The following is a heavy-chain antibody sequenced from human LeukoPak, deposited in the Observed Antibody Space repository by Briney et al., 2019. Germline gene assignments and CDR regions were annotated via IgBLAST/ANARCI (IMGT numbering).Heavy chain of an antibody. CDR1: GYTFTSYY. CDR3: ARVATMIVVVTPIDAFDI. Sequence: ASVKVSCKASGYTFTSYYMHWVRQAPGQGLEWMGIINPSGGSTSYAQKFHGRVTMTRDTSTSTVYMELSSMRSEDTTVYYCARVATMIVVVTPIDAFDIWGQGTMVTVSS. J-gene: IGHJ3*02. D-gene: IGHD3-22*01. CDR2: INPSGGST. V-gene: IGHV1-46*01.